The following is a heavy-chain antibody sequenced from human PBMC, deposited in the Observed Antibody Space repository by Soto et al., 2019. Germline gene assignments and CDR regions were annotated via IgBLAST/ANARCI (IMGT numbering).Heavy chain of an antibody. CDR3: EKGHSGSYYYFDY. Sequence: QVQLVESGGGVVQPGRSLRLSCAASGFTFSSYGMHWVRQAPGKGLEWVAVISYDGSNKYYADSVKGRFTISRDNYKNTLYLQMNSLRAEDTAVYYCEKGHSGSYYYFDYWGQGTLVTVSS. CDR1: GFTFSSYG. CDR2: ISYDGSNK. D-gene: IGHD1-26*01. J-gene: IGHJ4*02. V-gene: IGHV3-30*18.